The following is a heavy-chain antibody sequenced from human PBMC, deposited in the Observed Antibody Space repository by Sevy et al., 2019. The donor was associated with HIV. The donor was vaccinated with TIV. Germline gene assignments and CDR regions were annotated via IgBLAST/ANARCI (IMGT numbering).Heavy chain of an antibody. CDR2: ISGSGGRT. V-gene: IGHV3-23*01. Sequence: GGSLRLSCTVSGFIFSNFAMSWVRQAPGKGLEWVSGISGSGGRTYYADSVKGRFTISRDNSKNTVYMQMNSLRAEDTAVYYCAKAPLIAVAAFVDYWGQGTLVTVSS. J-gene: IGHJ4*02. CDR1: GFIFSNFA. D-gene: IGHD6-19*01. CDR3: AKAPLIAVAAFVDY.